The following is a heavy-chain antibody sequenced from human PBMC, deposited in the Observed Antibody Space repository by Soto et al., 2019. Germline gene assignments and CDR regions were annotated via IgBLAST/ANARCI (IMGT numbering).Heavy chain of an antibody. J-gene: IGHJ4*02. CDR1: GYTFTSYG. Sequence: QVQLVQSGAEVKKPGASVKVSCKASGYTFTSYGISWVRQAPGQGLEWMGWISAYNGNTNYAQKLQGRVTMTTDTSTSTAYMELRSLRSDDTAVYYCARAQIGTNLSPTSVIVVPGYYFDYWGQGTLVTVSS. V-gene: IGHV1-18*04. CDR3: ARAQIGTNLSPTSVIVVPGYYFDY. CDR2: ISAYNGNT. D-gene: IGHD2-15*01.